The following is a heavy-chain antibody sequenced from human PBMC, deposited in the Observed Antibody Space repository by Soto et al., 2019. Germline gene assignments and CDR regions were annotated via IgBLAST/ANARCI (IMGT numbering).Heavy chain of an antibody. CDR1: GGSISSYY. V-gene: IGHV4-59*01. CDR3: ARDEGYSSSWSYWYFDL. D-gene: IGHD6-13*01. J-gene: IGHJ2*01. CDR2: IYYSGST. Sequence: QVQLQESGPGLVKPSETLSLTCTVSGGSISSYYWSWIRQPPGKGLEWIGYIYYSGSTNYNPSLKSRVTISVDTSTNQFSLKLSSVTAADTAVYYCARDEGYSSSWSYWYFDLWGRGTLVTVSS.